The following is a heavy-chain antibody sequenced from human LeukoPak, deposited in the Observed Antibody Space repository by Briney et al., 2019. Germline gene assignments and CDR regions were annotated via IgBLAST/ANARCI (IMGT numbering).Heavy chain of an antibody. V-gene: IGHV3-21*01. D-gene: IGHD6-13*01. J-gene: IGHJ3*02. CDR3: ARDSGSPQDAFDI. Sequence: GGSLRLSCAASGFTSSSYSMNWVRQAPGKGLEWVSSISSGSSFIYYADSVKGRFTISRDNAKNSLYLQMNSLRAEDTAVYYCARDSGSPQDAFDIWGQGTMVTVSS. CDR1: GFTSSSYS. CDR2: ISSGSSFI.